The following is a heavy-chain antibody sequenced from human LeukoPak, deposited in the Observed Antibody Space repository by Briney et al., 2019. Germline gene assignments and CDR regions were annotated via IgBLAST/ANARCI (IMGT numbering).Heavy chain of an antibody. CDR3: ARVEDMITFGGVIVIDY. V-gene: IGHV1-18*01. CDR2: ISAYNGNT. Sequence: EASVKVSCKASGYTFTSHGISWVRQAPGQGLEWMGWISAYNGNTNYAQKLQGRVTMTTDTSTSTAYMELRSLRSDDTAVYYCARVEDMITFGGVIVIDYWGQGTLVTVSS. D-gene: IGHD3-16*02. CDR1: GYTFTSHG. J-gene: IGHJ4*02.